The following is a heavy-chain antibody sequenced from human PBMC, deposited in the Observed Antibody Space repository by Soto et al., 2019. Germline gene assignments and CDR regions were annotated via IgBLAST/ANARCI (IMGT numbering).Heavy chain of an antibody. V-gene: IGHV3-23*01. CDR3: AKGLYYYDSSGYYGY. Sequence: EVQLLESGGGLVQPGGSLRLSCAASGFTFSSYVMSWVRQAPGKGLEWVSAISGSGGSTYYADSVKGRFTISRDNSNNTLYLQMNSLRSEDTAVYYCAKGLYYYDSSGYYGYWGQGTLVTVSS. D-gene: IGHD3-22*01. CDR2: ISGSGGST. CDR1: GFTFSSYV. J-gene: IGHJ4*02.